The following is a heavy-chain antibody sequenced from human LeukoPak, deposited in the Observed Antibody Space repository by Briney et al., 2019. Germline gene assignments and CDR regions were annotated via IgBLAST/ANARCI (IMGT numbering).Heavy chain of an antibody. Sequence: PGGSLRLSCAASGFIFSSNSMNWVRQAPGKGLRWVASISGSSSNKYYADSVQGRFTISRDNAKNSLYLQMGSLRAEDTAVYYCARPPSTSAWSNSVDDWGQGTLVTVSS. CDR3: ARPPSTSAWSNSVDD. CDR2: ISGSSSNK. J-gene: IGHJ4*02. D-gene: IGHD6-19*01. V-gene: IGHV3-21*01. CDR1: GFIFSSNS.